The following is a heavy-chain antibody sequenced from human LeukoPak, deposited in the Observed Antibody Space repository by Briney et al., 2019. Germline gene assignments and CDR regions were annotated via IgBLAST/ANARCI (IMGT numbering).Heavy chain of an antibody. Sequence: ASVKVSCKASGYTFTVYYMHWVRQAPGQGLEWMGWINPNSGGTNYAQKFQGRFTMNRDTSISTAYMELSRLRSDDRAVYYCARVALYGSGSYYNWFDPWGQGTLVTVSS. D-gene: IGHD3-10*01. V-gene: IGHV1-2*02. J-gene: IGHJ5*02. CDR2: INPNSGGT. CDR3: ARVALYGSGSYYNWFDP. CDR1: GYTFTVYY.